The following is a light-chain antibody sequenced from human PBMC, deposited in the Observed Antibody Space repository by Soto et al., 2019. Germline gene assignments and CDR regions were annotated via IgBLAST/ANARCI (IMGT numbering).Light chain of an antibody. J-gene: IGKJ2*01. CDR2: AAS. Sequence: AIRMTQSPSSFSASTGDRVTITCRASQDIANYVAWYQQKPGEAHNLLIYAASSLQSGVPSRFSGSGSGTDVTLTVSCLQSEDLATYYCQQYYGYPHTCGQGTKLEIK. V-gene: IGKV1-8*01. CDR1: QDIANY. CDR3: QQYYGYPHT.